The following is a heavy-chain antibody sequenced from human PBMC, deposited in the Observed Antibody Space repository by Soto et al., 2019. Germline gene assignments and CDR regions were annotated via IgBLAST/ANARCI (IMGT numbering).Heavy chain of an antibody. CDR1: GFAFSKHG. Sequence: QVQLVESGGGVVQPGTSLRLSCAASGFAFSKHGMHWVRQAPGKGLEWVALIASDKSQINYVDSVKGRFTISRDNSQNTLYLQMNSLRLEDTAVYYCAKRGFCSSGTCYSFHFDSWGQGTLVTVSS. CDR3: AKRGFCSSGTCYSFHFDS. J-gene: IGHJ4*02. CDR2: IASDKSQI. D-gene: IGHD2-15*01. V-gene: IGHV3-30*18.